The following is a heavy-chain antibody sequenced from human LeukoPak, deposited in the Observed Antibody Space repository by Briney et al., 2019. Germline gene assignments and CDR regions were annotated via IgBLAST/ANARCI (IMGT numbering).Heavy chain of an antibody. CDR3: ARAMVVVVPAAM. D-gene: IGHD2-2*01. J-gene: IGHJ4*02. CDR1: EFTFSNYA. CDR2: ISYDENSK. V-gene: IGHV3-30-3*01. Sequence: GGSLRLSCAASEFTFSNYAMHWVRQAPGKGLAWVAVISYDENSKSYANSVKGRFTISRDNSKNTLYLQMNSLRPEDTAVYYCARAMVVVVPAAMWGQGTLVTVSS.